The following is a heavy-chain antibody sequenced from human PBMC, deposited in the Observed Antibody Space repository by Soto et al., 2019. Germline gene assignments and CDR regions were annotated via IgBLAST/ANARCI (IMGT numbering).Heavy chain of an antibody. Sequence: SETLSLTCAVYGGSFSDYYWSWIRQSPGKGLEWIGYISFNGITSYRPSLKSRVTMSVDTSQNQFSLKLSSVTAADTAVYYCARSRFGYSYGLFDSWGQGTLVTVSS. V-gene: IGHV4-59*01. D-gene: IGHD5-18*01. CDR1: GGSFSDYY. J-gene: IGHJ4*02. CDR3: ARSRFGYSYGLFDS. CDR2: ISFNGIT.